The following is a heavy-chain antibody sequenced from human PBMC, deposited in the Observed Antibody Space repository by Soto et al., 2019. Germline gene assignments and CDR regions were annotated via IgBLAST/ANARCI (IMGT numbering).Heavy chain of an antibody. CDR3: ARDSPSLLRYFDWFGFDP. CDR1: GFTFSNYA. J-gene: IGHJ5*02. CDR2: ISGSGGST. V-gene: IGHV3-23*01. D-gene: IGHD3-9*01. Sequence: GGSLRLSCAASGFTFSNYAVTWVRQAPGKALEWVSTISGSGGSTYYADSVKGRFTISRDNSKNTLYLQMNSLRAEDTAVYYCARDSPSLLRYFDWFGFDPRGQGTLVTVSS.